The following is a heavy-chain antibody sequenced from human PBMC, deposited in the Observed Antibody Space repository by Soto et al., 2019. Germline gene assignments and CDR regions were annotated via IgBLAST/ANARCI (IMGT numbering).Heavy chain of an antibody. J-gene: IGHJ1*01. V-gene: IGHV3-49*03. D-gene: IGHD2-15*01. CDR1: GFTFGDYA. Sequence: GGSLRLSCTASGFTFGDYAMSWFRQAPGKGLEWVGFIRSKAYGGTTEYAASVKGRFTISRDDSKSIAYLQMNSLKTEDTAVYYCTRVGVSGSWSRNAEYFQHWGQGTLVTVSS. CDR2: IRSKAYGGTT. CDR3: TRVGVSGSWSRNAEYFQH.